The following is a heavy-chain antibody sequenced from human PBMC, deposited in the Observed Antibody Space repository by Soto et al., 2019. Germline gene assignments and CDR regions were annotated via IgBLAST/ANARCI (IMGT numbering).Heavy chain of an antibody. CDR2: IRGRSKKFAT. CDR1: GFNFSDSA. J-gene: IGHJ4*02. Sequence: EVQLVESGGGLVQPGGSLKVSCAGLGFNFSDSALHWVRQPSGKGLEWIGRIRGRSKKFATSYATSVRGRFSLSRDVSRNKAYLQMNSLRDDDTGGYFCTARGGDSLQDIWGQGTLVTVSS. V-gene: IGHV3-73*01. CDR3: TARGGDSLQDI. D-gene: IGHD4-17*01.